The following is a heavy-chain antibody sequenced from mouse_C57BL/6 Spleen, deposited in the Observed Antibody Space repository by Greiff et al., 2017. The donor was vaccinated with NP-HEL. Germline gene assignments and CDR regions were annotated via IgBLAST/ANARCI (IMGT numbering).Heavy chain of an antibody. J-gene: IGHJ1*03. CDR3: ASPDYGEWHWYFDV. V-gene: IGHV1-64*01. Sequence: QVQLQQPGAELVKPGASVSLSCKASGYTFTSYWMHWVKQRPGQGLEWIGMIHPNSGSTNYNEKFKSMATLTGDKSSSTAYMQLSSRTSADSAVNYCASPDYGEWHWYFDVWGTGTTVTVSS. D-gene: IGHD2-4*01. CDR1: GYTFTSYW. CDR2: IHPNSGST.